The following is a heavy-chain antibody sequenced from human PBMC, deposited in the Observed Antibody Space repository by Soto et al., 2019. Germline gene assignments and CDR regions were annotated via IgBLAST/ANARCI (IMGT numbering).Heavy chain of an antibody. D-gene: IGHD3-10*01. CDR2: IYYSGST. V-gene: IGHV4-31*03. J-gene: IGHJ6*02. CDR3: ASDPRGTMVRGGGADV. Sequence: SETLSLTCTVSGGSISSGGYYWSWSRQHPGKGLAWLGYIYYSGSTYYNPSLKSRVTISVDTSKNQLSLKLSSVTAADTAVYYCASDPRGTMVRGGGADVWGQWTTVTVSS. CDR1: GGSISSGGYY.